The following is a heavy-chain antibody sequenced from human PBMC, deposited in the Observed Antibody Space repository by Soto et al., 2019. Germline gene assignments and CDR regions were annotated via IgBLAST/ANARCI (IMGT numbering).Heavy chain of an antibody. CDR3: ARVEYGDYRLEWDRYYYYMDV. CDR2: IYYSGST. V-gene: IGHV4-59*08. D-gene: IGHD4-17*01. Sequence: SETLSLTCTVSGGSISSYYWSWIRQPPGKGLEWIGYIYYSGSTNYNPSLTSRVTISVDTSKNQFSLKLSSVTAADTAVYYCARVEYGDYRLEWDRYYYYMDVWGKGTTVTVSS. J-gene: IGHJ6*03. CDR1: GGSISSYY.